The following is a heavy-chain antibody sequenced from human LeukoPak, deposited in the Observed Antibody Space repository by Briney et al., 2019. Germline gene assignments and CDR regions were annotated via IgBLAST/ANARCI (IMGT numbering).Heavy chain of an antibody. Sequence: SQTLSLTCSVSGGSVSSGGYCWSWIRQHPGKGLEWIWYISYSGSTYYNPSLKSRVPISVNTSKNQFSLKLSSVTAADTAVYYCARHKDSYVAFDIWGQGTMVTVSS. D-gene: IGHD3-16*01. J-gene: IGHJ3*02. V-gene: IGHV4-31*03. CDR1: GGSVSSGGYC. CDR3: ARHKDSYVAFDI. CDR2: ISYSGST.